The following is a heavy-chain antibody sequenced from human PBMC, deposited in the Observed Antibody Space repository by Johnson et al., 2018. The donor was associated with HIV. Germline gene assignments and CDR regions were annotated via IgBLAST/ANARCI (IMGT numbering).Heavy chain of an antibody. D-gene: IGHD1-1*01. V-gene: IGHV3-30*02. J-gene: IGHJ3*02. CDR2: IRYDGSNE. Sequence: QVQLVESGGGVVQPGGSLRLSCAASGFALSSYGMHWVRQAPGTGLEWVTFIRYDGSNEYYAASVKGRFTISRDNSKNTLHLQMSSLRAEDTAVYYCSRCGIIHDGFDIWGQGTMGTVSS. CDR3: SRCGIIHDGFDI. CDR1: GFALSSYG.